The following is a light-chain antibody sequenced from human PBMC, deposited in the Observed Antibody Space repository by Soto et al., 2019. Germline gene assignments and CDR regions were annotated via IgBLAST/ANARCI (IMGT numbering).Light chain of an antibody. Sequence: EIVLTRSPGTLSLSPGERATLSCMASQSVISNLAWYQQRPGQAPRLLIYAASTRATGIPARFSGSGSGTDFTLTISSLEPEDFAIYYCQQRQYWPPITFGQGTRLEIK. J-gene: IGKJ5*01. CDR3: QQRQYWPPIT. CDR2: AAS. CDR1: QSVISN. V-gene: IGKV3-11*01.